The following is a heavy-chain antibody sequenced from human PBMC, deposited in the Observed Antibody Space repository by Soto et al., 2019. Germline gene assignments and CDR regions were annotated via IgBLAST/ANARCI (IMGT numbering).Heavy chain of an antibody. CDR3: ARDAYHYYGMDV. Sequence: QVQLVESGGGVVQPGRSLRLACAASGFIFINYAMHWVRQAPGKGLEWVAVISYDGSNKYYADSVKGRFTISRDDSKNTLYLQMNSLRAEDTAVYYCARDAYHYYGMDVWGQGATVTVSS. CDR1: GFIFINYA. V-gene: IGHV3-30-3*01. CDR2: ISYDGSNK. J-gene: IGHJ6*02.